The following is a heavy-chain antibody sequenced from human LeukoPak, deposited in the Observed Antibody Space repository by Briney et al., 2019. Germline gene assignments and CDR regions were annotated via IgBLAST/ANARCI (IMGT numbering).Heavy chain of an antibody. V-gene: IGHV3-30-3*01. CDR2: ISYDGSNK. CDR3: ARDVLTYGSYFDY. CDR1: GFTFSSYA. Sequence: GRSLRLSCAASGFTFSSYAMHWVRQAPGKGLEWVAVISYDGSNKYCADSVKGRFTISRDNSKNSLYLQMNSLRAEDTAVYYCARDVLTYGSYFDYWGQGTLVTVSS. J-gene: IGHJ4*02. D-gene: IGHD3-10*01.